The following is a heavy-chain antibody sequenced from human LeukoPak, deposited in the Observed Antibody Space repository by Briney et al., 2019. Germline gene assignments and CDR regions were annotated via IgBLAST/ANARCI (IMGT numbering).Heavy chain of an antibody. Sequence: SETLSLTCAVYGGSFSGYYWSWIRQPPGKGLEWIGEINHSGSTNYNPSLKSRVTMSVDTSKNQFSLKLSSVTAADTAVYYCARGVTLGGAHYWGQGTLVTVSS. CDR2: INHSGST. CDR1: GGSFSGYY. D-gene: IGHD2-21*02. J-gene: IGHJ4*02. V-gene: IGHV4-34*01. CDR3: ARGVTLGGAHY.